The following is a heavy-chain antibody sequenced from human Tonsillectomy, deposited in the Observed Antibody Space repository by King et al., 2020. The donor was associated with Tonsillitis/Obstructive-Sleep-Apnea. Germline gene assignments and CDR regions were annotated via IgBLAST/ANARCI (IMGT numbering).Heavy chain of an antibody. CDR1: GGSISSGGYY. D-gene: IGHD3-10*01. V-gene: IGHV4-31*03. Sequence: VQLQESGPGLVKPSQTLSLTCTVSGGSISSGGYYWSWIRQHPGQGLEWIGYIYYSGSTYYNPSLKSRVTISVDTSKNQFSLKLSSVTAADTAVYYCARDGEQKGDVDYYGMDVWGQGTTVTVSS. J-gene: IGHJ6*02. CDR3: ARDGEQKGDVDYYGMDV. CDR2: IYYSGST.